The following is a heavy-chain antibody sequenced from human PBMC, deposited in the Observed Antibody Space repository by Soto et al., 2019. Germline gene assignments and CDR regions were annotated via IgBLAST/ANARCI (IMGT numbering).Heavy chain of an antibody. CDR3: ARKDYYGSGCYYFDY. CDR2: INAANGDT. V-gene: IGHV1-3*01. Sequence: QVQLVQSGAELKNPGASVKVSCKASGYIFTNFPIHWVRQAPGQRLEWMGWINAANGDTGYSQKFQGRVTFTRDTSASIVYMEMGSLISEDTAVYYCARKDYYGSGCYYFDYWGQGTLVTVSS. D-gene: IGHD3-10*01. CDR1: GYIFTNFP. J-gene: IGHJ4*02.